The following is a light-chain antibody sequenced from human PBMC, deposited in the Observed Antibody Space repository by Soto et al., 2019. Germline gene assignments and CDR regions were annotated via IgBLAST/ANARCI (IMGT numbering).Light chain of an antibody. CDR3: QQYNHWRSIS. J-gene: IGKJ5*01. V-gene: IGKV3-15*01. Sequence: EIVLTQSPATLSLSPVERATLSCRASQSVSSYLAWYQQKPGQAPRLLIYDTSTRAADIPARFSGSGSGTDFTLTISSLQSEDFAVYYCQQYNHWRSISFGQGTRLEI. CDR1: QSVSSY. CDR2: DTS.